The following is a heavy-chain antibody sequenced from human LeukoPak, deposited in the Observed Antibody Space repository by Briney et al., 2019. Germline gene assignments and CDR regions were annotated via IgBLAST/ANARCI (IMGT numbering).Heavy chain of an antibody. CDR3: ARAAPGTVTTDY. D-gene: IGHD4-11*01. J-gene: IGHJ4*02. CDR2: ISSGSTYM. CDR1: GFTFSSYS. V-gene: IGHV3-21*01. Sequence: GGSLRLSCAASGFTFSSYSMNWVRQAPGKGLEWVSSISSGSTYMYYADSVKGRFTISRDNAKNSLYLQMNSLRAEDTAVYYCARAAPGTVTTDYWGQGTLVTVSS.